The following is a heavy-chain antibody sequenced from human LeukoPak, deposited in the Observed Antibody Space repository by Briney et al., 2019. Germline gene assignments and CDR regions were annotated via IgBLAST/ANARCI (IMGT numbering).Heavy chain of an antibody. CDR3: ARVWARGDNAFDI. CDR1: GGSFSGYY. Sequence: PSETLSLTCAVYGGSFSGYYWSWIRQPPGKGLEWIGEINHSGSTNYNPSLKSRVTISVDTSKNQFSLKLSSVTAADTAVYYCARVWARGDNAFDIWGQGTMVTVSS. CDR2: INHSGST. D-gene: IGHD2-21*02. V-gene: IGHV4-34*01. J-gene: IGHJ3*02.